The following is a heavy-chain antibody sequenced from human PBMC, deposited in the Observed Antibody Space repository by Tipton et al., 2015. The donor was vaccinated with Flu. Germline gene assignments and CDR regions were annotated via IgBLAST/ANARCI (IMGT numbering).Heavy chain of an antibody. CDR3: ARGKEFGDLDP. D-gene: IGHD3-10*01. Sequence: QLVQSGAEVKKPGSSVKVSCKASGGTFSSYAISWVRQAPGQGLEWMGWMNPNSGNTGYAQKFQGRVTMTRNTSISTAYMELSSLISEDTAVYYCARGKEFGDLDPWGQGTLVTVSS. V-gene: IGHV1-8*02. J-gene: IGHJ5*02. CDR1: GGTFSSYA. CDR2: MNPNSGNT.